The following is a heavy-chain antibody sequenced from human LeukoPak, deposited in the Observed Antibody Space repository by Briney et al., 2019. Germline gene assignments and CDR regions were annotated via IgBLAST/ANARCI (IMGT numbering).Heavy chain of an antibody. V-gene: IGHV1-24*01. CDR2: FDPEDGET. CDR3: ALRVVNMIPPTTGFDY. Sequence: GASVKASCKVSGYTLTELSMHWVRQAPGKGLEWMGGFDPEDGETIYAQKFQGRVTMTEDTSTDTAYMELSSLRSEDTAVYYCALRVVNMIPPTTGFDYWGQGTLVTVSS. D-gene: IGHD3-22*01. J-gene: IGHJ4*02. CDR1: GYTLTELS.